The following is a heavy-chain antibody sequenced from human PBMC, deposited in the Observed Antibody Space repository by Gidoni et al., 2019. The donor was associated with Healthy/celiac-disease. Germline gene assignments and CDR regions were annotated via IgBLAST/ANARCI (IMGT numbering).Heavy chain of an antibody. CDR2: IYYSGST. CDR1: GGSLSSSSYY. V-gene: IGHV4-39*01. J-gene: IGHJ6*03. Sequence: QLQLQESGPGLVKPSETLSLTCTVSGGSLSSSSYYWGWIRQPPGKGLEWIGSIYYSGSTYYNPSLKSRVTISVDTSKNQFSLKLSSVTAADTAVYYCARRRAAAGTGYYYYYMDVWGKGTTVTVSS. D-gene: IGHD6-13*01. CDR3: ARRRAAAGTGYYYYYMDV.